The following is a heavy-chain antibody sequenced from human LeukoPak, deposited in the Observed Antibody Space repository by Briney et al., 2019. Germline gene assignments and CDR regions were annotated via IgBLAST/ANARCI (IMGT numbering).Heavy chain of an antibody. Sequence: ASVKVSCKASGYTFTGYYMHWVRQAPGQGLEWMGWINPNSGGTNYAQKFQGRVTMTRDTSISTAYMELSRLRSDDTAVYYCARGSWNHVDSSYFDYWGQGTLVSVSS. V-gene: IGHV1-2*02. CDR3: ARGSWNHVDSSYFDY. D-gene: IGHD1-14*01. CDR2: INPNSGGT. J-gene: IGHJ4*02. CDR1: GYTFTGYY.